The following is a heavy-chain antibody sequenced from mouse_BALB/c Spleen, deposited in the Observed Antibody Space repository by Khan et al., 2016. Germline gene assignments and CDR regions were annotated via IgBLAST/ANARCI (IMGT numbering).Heavy chain of an antibody. V-gene: IGHV9-3-1*01. D-gene: IGHD1-1*01. CDR2: INTYSGES. CDR1: GYTFTNYG. CDR3: ARYRYYYGSSRYFDV. Sequence: QIQLVQSGPELKKPGKTVKISCKASGYTFTNYGMNWVKQAPGKGLKWMGWINTYSGESTYADDFKGRFAFSLETYANTADLQINNLKNEETATYFCARYRYYYGSSRYFDVWGAGTTVTVSS. J-gene: IGHJ1*01.